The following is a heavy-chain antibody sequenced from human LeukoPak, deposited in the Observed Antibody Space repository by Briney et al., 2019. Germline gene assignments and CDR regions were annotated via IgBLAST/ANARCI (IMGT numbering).Heavy chain of an antibody. CDR2: INWNGGST. D-gene: IGHD3-3*01. V-gene: IGHV3-20*04. CDR3: ARVADFRNHMDA. J-gene: IGHJ6*03. Sequence: GGSLRLSCTVSGFTVSSNSMSWVRQAPGKGLEWVSGINWNGGSTGYADSVKGRFTISRDNAKNSLYLQMNSLRAEDTALYYCARVADFRNHMDAWGKGTTVTVSS. CDR1: GFTVSSNS.